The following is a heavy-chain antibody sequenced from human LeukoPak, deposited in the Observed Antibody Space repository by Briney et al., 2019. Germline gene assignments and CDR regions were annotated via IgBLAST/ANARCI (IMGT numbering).Heavy chain of an antibody. J-gene: IGHJ5*02. CDR2: SNHRGST. CDR3: AREARRSSITMVRGVSWFDP. D-gene: IGHD3-10*01. Sequence: KTSETLSLTCAVYGGSFSDYHWSWIRRPPGKGLEWIGDSNHRGSTNYNPSLKSRVTISVDASKNQFSLKLSSVTAADTAVYYCAREARRSSITMVRGVSWFDPWGQGTLVTVSS. V-gene: IGHV4-34*01. CDR1: GGSFSDYH.